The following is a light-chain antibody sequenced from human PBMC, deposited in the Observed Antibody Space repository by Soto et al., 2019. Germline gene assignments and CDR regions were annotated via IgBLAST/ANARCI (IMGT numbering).Light chain of an antibody. Sequence: AIQMTQSPSSLSASVGDRVTITFRASQDISDDVGWYQQTPGKAPKLLISGASRLQSGVPSRFSGSGSGAAFTLTITSLRPEDSATYYCIQNHNYPRTFGQGNKVEI. CDR3: IQNHNYPRT. V-gene: IGKV1-6*01. CDR2: GAS. CDR1: QDISDD. J-gene: IGKJ1*01.